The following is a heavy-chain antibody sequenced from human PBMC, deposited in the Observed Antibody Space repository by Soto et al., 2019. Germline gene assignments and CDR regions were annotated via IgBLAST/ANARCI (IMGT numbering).Heavy chain of an antibody. CDR2: INPSGGST. CDR3: ARSYCSSTSCPDDAFDI. Sequence: ASVKVSCKASGYTFTSYYMHWVRQAPGQGLEWMGIINPSGGSTSYAQKFQGRVTMTRDTSTSTAYMELRSLRSDDTAVYYCARSYCSSTSCPDDAFDIWGQGTMVTVSS. V-gene: IGHV1-46*01. J-gene: IGHJ3*02. D-gene: IGHD2-2*01. CDR1: GYTFTSYY.